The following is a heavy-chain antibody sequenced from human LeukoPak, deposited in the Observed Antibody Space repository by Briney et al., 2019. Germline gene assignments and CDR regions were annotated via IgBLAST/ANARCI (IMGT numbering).Heavy chain of an antibody. J-gene: IGHJ1*01. CDR2: ICYSGST. D-gene: IGHD4-23*01. CDR1: GGSISSGDYY. Sequence: SQTLSLTCTVSGGSISSGDYYWSWIRQPPGKGLEWIGYICYSGSTYHNPSLKSRVTILVDTSKNQFSLKLSSVTAADTAVYYCARGANFYRDYSEDGVGFQHWGQGTLVTVSS. CDR3: ARGANFYRDYSEDGVGFQH. V-gene: IGHV4-30-4*08.